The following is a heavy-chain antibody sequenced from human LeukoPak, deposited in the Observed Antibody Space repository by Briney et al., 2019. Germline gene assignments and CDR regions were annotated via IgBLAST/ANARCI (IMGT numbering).Heavy chain of an antibody. D-gene: IGHD3-10*01. CDR2: IYHSGST. J-gene: IGHJ3*02. V-gene: IGHV4-38-2*02. Sequence: SETLSLTCTVSGYSISSGYYWGWIRQPPGKGLEWIGSIYHSGSTYYNPSLKSRVTISVDTSKNQFSLKLSSVTAADTAVYYCARLSTMVRGVIINPAFDIWGQGTMVTVSS. CDR3: ARLSTMVRGVIINPAFDI. CDR1: GYSISSGYY.